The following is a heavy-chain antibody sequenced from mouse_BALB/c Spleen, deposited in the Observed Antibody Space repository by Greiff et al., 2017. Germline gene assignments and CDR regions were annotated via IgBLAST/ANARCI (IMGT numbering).Heavy chain of an antibody. D-gene: IGHD3-3*01. Sequence: DVMLVESGGGLVKPGGSLKLSCAASGFTFSDYYMYWVRQTPEKRLEWVATISDGGSYTYYPDSVKGRFTISRDNAKNNLYLQMSSLKSEDTAMYYCARVRDDAMDYWGQGTSVTVSS. CDR3: ARVRDDAMDY. J-gene: IGHJ4*01. CDR2: ISDGGSYT. CDR1: GFTFSDYY. V-gene: IGHV5-4*02.